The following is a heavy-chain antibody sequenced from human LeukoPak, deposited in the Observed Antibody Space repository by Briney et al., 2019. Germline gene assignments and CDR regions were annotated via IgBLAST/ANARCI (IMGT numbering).Heavy chain of an antibody. CDR1: GFTFSSYA. Sequence: GGSLRLSCAASGFTFSSYAMHWVRQAPGKGLEWVAVISYDGSNKYYADSVKGRFTISRDNSKNTLYLQMNSLRAEETAVYYCARILSSAWGELGYWGQGTLVTVSS. V-gene: IGHV3-30*04. D-gene: IGHD6-19*01. CDR2: ISYDGSNK. CDR3: ARILSSAWGELGY. J-gene: IGHJ4*02.